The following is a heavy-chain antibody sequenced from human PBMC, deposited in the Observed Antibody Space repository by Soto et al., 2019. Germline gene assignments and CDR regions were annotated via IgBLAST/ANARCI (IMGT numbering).Heavy chain of an antibody. CDR2: IYYSGST. CDR1: GGSISSGGYY. Sequence: QVQLQESGPGLVKPSQTLSLTCTVSGGSISSGGYYWSWIRQHPGKGLEWIGYIYYSGSTYYNPSLKSRVTITVDTSKNQFSLKLSSVTAADTAVYYCARGWGRSSWYYYYGMDVWGQGTTVTVSS. CDR3: ARGWGRSSWYYYYGMDV. D-gene: IGHD6-13*01. J-gene: IGHJ6*02. V-gene: IGHV4-31*03.